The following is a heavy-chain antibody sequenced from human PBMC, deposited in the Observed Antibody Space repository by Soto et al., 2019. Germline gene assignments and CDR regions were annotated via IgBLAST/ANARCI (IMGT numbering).Heavy chain of an antibody. Sequence: GEALKISCKGSGYSFTSYWIGWVRQMPGKGLEWMGIIYPGDSDTRYSPSFQGQVTISADKSISTAYLQWSSLKASDTAMYYCARVYYYDSSGYIMTAGYWGQGTLVTVSS. V-gene: IGHV5-51*01. D-gene: IGHD3-22*01. CDR3: ARVYYYDSSGYIMTAGY. CDR1: GYSFTSYW. J-gene: IGHJ4*02. CDR2: IYPGDSDT.